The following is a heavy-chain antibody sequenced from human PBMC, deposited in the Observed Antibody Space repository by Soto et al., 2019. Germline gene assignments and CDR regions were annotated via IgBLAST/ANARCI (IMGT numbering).Heavy chain of an antibody. Sequence: GGSLRLCCAASGFTFSSYSMNWVRQAPGKGLEWVSSISSSSSYIYYADSVKGRFTISRDNAKNSLYLQMNSLRAEDTAVYYCARDLVVISLIDYWGQGTLVTVSS. D-gene: IGHD3-22*01. CDR1: GFTFSSYS. J-gene: IGHJ4*02. V-gene: IGHV3-21*01. CDR2: ISSSSSYI. CDR3: ARDLVVISLIDY.